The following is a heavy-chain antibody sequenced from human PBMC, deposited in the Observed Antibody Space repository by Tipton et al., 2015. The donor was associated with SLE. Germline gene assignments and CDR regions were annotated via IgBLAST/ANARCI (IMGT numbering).Heavy chain of an antibody. V-gene: IGHV4-39*07. D-gene: IGHD6-25*01. Sequence: TLSLTCTVSGGSISSSSYYWGWIRQPPGKGLVWIGSIYYSGGTYYNPSLKSRVTISVDTSKNQFSLKLSSVTAADTAVYYCARIGYRAYFQHWGQGTLVTVSS. CDR2: IYYSGGT. CDR1: GGSISSSSYY. CDR3: ARIGYRAYFQH. J-gene: IGHJ1*01.